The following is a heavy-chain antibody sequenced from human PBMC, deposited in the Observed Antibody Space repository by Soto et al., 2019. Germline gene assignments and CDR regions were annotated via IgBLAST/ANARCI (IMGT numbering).Heavy chain of an antibody. CDR3: AKGDCSGGRCYRGFYY. D-gene: IGHD2-15*01. CDR1: GFTFSSYD. CDR2: VSASGSIT. V-gene: IGHV3-23*01. Sequence: EVQVLESGGGLAQPGGSLRLSCAASGFTFSSYDMSWVRQAPGKGLEWVSGVSASGSITSYADSAKGRFTISRDNAKNTVFLQMSSLSAEDTAVYFCAKGDCSGGRCYRGFYYWGQGTLVTVSS. J-gene: IGHJ4*02.